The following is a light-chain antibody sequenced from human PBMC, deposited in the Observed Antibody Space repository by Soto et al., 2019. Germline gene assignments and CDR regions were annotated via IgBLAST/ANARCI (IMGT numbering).Light chain of an antibody. Sequence: DIQMTQSPSTLSGSVGDRVTITCRASQTIRNDLGWLQQKPGKAPKLLIYAASSLQSGVPSRFSGSGSGTDFTLTISGLQPEDFATYYCQQTHSTLPITFGQGTRLEIK. CDR3: QQTHSTLPIT. CDR1: QTIRND. J-gene: IGKJ5*01. CDR2: AAS. V-gene: IGKV1-39*01.